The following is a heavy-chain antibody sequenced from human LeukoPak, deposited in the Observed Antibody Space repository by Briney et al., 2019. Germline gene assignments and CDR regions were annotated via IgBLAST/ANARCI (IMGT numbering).Heavy chain of an antibody. J-gene: IGHJ4*02. CDR1: GYTFTSYY. V-gene: IGHV1-46*01. CDR2: INPSDGSP. CDR3: ARDLTRGSYLDY. Sequence: ASVKVSCKASGYTFTSYYMHWVRQAPGQGLEWMGIINPSDGSPSYAQKFQGRVTLTRDTSTSTVYMELSSLRPEDTAVYYYARDLTRGSYLDYWGQGTLVTVSS. D-gene: IGHD3-16*01.